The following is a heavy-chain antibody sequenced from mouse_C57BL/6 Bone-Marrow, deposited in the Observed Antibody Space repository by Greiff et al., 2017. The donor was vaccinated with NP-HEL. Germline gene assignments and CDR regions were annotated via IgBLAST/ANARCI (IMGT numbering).Heavy chain of an antibody. CDR3: ARYYDGYYPFAY. D-gene: IGHD2-3*01. Sequence: QVQLQQSGAELARPGASVKLSCKASGYTFTSYGISWVKQRTGQGLEWIGEIYPRSGNTYYNEKFKGKATLTADKSSSTAYMELRSLTSEDSAVYFCARYYDGYYPFAYWGQGTLVTVSA. J-gene: IGHJ3*01. CDR2: IYPRSGNT. V-gene: IGHV1-81*01. CDR1: GYTFTSYG.